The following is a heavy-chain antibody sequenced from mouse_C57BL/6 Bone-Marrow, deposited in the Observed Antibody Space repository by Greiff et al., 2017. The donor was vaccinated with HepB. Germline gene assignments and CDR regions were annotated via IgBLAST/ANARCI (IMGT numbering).Heavy chain of an antibody. CDR1: GYTFTSYG. D-gene: IGHD1-1*01. CDR2: IYPRSGNT. J-gene: IGHJ1*03. CDR3: ASYYYGSSYRYFDV. Sequence: QVQLQRSGAELARPGASVKLSCKASGYTFTSYGISWVKQRTGQGLEWIGEIYPRSGNTYYNEKFKGKATLTADKSSSTAYMELRSLTSEDSAVYFCASYYYGSSYRYFDVWGTGTTVTVSS. V-gene: IGHV1-81*01.